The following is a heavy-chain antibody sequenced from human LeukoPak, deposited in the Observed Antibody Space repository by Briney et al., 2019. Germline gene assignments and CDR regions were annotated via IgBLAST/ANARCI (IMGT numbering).Heavy chain of an antibody. Sequence: PGGSLRLSCAASGFTFSSYEMNWVRQAPGKGLEWVSYISSSGSTIYYADSVKGRFTISRDNAKNSLYLQMNSLRAEDTAVYYCARDVNPGYCGGDCYYYYYYGMDVWGQGTTVTVSS. J-gene: IGHJ6*02. D-gene: IGHD2-21*02. CDR2: ISSSGSTI. V-gene: IGHV3-48*03. CDR1: GFTFSSYE. CDR3: ARDVNPGYCGGDCYYYYYYGMDV.